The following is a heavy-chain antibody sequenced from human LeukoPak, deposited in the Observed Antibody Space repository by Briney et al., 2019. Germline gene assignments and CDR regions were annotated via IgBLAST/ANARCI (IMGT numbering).Heavy chain of an antibody. V-gene: IGHV3-9*01. CDR2: ISWNSGSI. D-gene: IGHD3-3*01. CDR3: AKDVGKYDFWSGYYTYYYYGMDV. Sequence: GGSLRLSCAASGFTFDDYAMHWVRQAPGKGLEWVSGISWNSGSIGYADSVKGRFTISRDNAKNSLYLQMNSLRAEDTALYYCAKDVGKYDFWSGYYTYYYYGMDVWGQGTTVTVSS. J-gene: IGHJ6*02. CDR1: GFTFDDYA.